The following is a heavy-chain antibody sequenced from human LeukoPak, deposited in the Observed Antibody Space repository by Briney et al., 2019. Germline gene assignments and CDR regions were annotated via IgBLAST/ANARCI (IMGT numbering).Heavy chain of an antibody. Sequence: GASVTVSCKASGYTFTGYYMHWVRQAPGQGLEWMGWINPNSGGTNYAQKFQGRVTMTRDTSISTAYMELSRLRSDDTAVYHCARNGYYDSSGYYYFDYWGQGTLVTVSS. CDR2: INPNSGGT. CDR1: GYTFTGYY. CDR3: ARNGYYDSSGYYYFDY. J-gene: IGHJ4*02. V-gene: IGHV1-2*02. D-gene: IGHD3-22*01.